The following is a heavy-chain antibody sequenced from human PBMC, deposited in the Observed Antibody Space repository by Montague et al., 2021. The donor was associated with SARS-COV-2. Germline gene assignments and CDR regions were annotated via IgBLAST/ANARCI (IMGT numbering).Heavy chain of an antibody. J-gene: IGHJ4*02. D-gene: IGHD5-12*01. Sequence: SETLSLTCTVSGGSISSSYYFWGWIRQPPGKGLEWIGSIYFGGGTHYNPSLKSPVTISVDTSKNQFSLKLTSVTAADTAVYSCASDVGQGVSGYETEGGFDNWGQGTMVTVSS. CDR2: IYFGGGT. CDR3: ASDVGQGVSGYETEGGFDN. V-gene: IGHV4-39*07. CDR1: GGSISSSYYF.